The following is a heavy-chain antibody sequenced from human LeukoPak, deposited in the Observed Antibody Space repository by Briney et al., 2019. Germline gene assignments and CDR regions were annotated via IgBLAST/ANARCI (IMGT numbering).Heavy chain of an antibody. CDR2: IWYDGSNK. CDR1: GLTLSSYG. Sequence: SGGSLRLSCAASGLTLSSYGMHWVRQAPGKGLEWVAVIWYDGSNKYYADSVKGRFTISRDNSKNTLYLQMNSLRAEDTAVYYCARGRGPPYDAFDIWGQGTMVTVSS. V-gene: IGHV3-33*01. J-gene: IGHJ3*02. CDR3: ARGRGPPYDAFDI.